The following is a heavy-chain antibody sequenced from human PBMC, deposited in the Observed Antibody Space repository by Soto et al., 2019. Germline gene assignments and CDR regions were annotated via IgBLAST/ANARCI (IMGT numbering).Heavy chain of an antibody. CDR1: GFTFSSYS. CDR3: ARDHLSGYYGSGTEGYYYGMDV. CDR2: ISSSSSYI. Sequence: PGGSLRLSCAASGFTFSSYSMNWVRQAPGKGLEWVSSISSSSSYIYYADSVKGRFTISRDNAKNSLYLQMNSLRAEDTAVYYCARDHLSGYYGSGTEGYYYGMDVWGQGTTVTVSS. V-gene: IGHV3-21*01. J-gene: IGHJ6*02. D-gene: IGHD3-10*01.